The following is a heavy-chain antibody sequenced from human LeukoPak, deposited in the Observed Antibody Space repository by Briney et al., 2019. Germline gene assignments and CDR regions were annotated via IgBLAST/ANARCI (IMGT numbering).Heavy chain of an antibody. CDR3: ARVMEDLVPAATKSFDY. V-gene: IGHV4-38-2*01. J-gene: IGHJ4*02. Sequence: PSETLSLTCAVSGYSISSGYYWGCIRQPPGKGLEWIGSIYHSGSTYYNPSLKSRVTISVDTSKNQFSLKLSSVTAADTAVYYCARVMEDLVPAATKSFDYWGQGTLVTVSS. CDR1: GYSISSGYY. D-gene: IGHD2-2*01. CDR2: IYHSGST.